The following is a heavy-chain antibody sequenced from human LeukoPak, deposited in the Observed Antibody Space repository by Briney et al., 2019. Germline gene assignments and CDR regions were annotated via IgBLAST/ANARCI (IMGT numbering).Heavy chain of an antibody. CDR1: GYTFTGYY. CDR3: ARDRPAGYSSGWLLQ. D-gene: IGHD6-19*01. J-gene: IGHJ4*02. V-gene: IGHV1-2*02. Sequence: GASVKVSCKASGYTFTGYYMHWVRQAPGQGLEWMGWINPNSGGTNYAQKFQGRVTMTRDTSISTAYMELSRLRSGDTAVYYCARDRPAGYSSGWLLQWGQGTLVTVSS. CDR2: INPNSGGT.